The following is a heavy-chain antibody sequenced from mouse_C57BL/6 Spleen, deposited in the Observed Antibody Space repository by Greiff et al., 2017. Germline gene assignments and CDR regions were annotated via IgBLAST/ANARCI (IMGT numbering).Heavy chain of an antibody. D-gene: IGHD1-1*01. CDR2: ISSGSSTL. CDR3: ARGLLRSFAY. J-gene: IGHJ3*01. CDR1: GFTFSDYG. Sequence: EVKLMESGGGLVKPGGSLKLSCAASGFTFSDYGMHWVRQAPEKGLEWVAYISSGSSTLYYADTVKGRLTISRYHSKNTLCLQMTSLSSEDTAMYYCARGLLRSFAYWGQGTLVTVSA. V-gene: IGHV5-17*01.